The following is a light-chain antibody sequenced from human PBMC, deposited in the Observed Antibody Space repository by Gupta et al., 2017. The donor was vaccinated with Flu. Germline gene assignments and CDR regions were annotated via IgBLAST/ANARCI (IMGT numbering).Light chain of an antibody. J-gene: IGLJ1*01. CDR3: ISYTNRSTFV. CDR1: SSDVANNTY. CDR2: DVS. Sequence: QSALTQPATVSGSPGQSITISCTGSSSDVANNTYLSWYQLHPGKAPKLMIYDVSNRPLGISNRFSGSKSGNTASLTISGLQAEDEADYYCISYTNRSTFVFGTVTKVTVL. V-gene: IGLV2-14*01.